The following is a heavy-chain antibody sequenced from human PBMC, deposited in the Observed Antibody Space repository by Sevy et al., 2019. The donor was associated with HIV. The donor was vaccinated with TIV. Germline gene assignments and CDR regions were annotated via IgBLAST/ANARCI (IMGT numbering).Heavy chain of an antibody. J-gene: IGHJ4*02. CDR2: ISYDGSNK. V-gene: IGHV3-30*18. D-gene: IGHD6-13*01. Sequence: GGSLRLSCAASGFTFSSYGMHWVRQAPGKGLEWVAVISYDGSNKYYADSVKGRFTISRDNSKNTLYLQMNSLRAEDTAVYYCVKEGSSSSWYTLVDYWGQGTLVTVSS. CDR1: GFTFSSYG. CDR3: VKEGSSSSWYTLVDY.